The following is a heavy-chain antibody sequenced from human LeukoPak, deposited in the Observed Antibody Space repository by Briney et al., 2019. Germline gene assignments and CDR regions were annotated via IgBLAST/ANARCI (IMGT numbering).Heavy chain of an antibody. CDR1: GFTFSSYA. CDR2: ISYDGSNK. J-gene: IGHJ4*02. V-gene: IGHV3-30*04. Sequence: GRSLRLSCAASGFTFSSYAMHWVRQAPGKGLEWVAVISYDGSNKYYADSVKGRFTISRDNSKNTLYLQMNSLRAEDTAVYYCANVFPDYWGQGTLVTVSS. CDR3: ANVFPDY. D-gene: IGHD3-10*02.